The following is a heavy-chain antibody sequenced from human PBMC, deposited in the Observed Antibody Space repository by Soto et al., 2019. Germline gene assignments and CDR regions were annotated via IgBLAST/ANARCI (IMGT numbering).Heavy chain of an antibody. CDR1: GGSFRGYH. J-gene: IGHJ6*02. CDR3: ARGLSSSATFYHYYGMDV. CDR2: INHSGST. Sequence: PSETLSLTCAVYGGSFRGYHWSWIRQPPGKGLEWIGEINHSGSTNYNPSLKSRVIISLETSKNQFSLILTSVTAADTAVYYCARGLSSSATFYHYYGMDVWRQGTTVTVSS. V-gene: IGHV4-34*01. D-gene: IGHD6-6*01.